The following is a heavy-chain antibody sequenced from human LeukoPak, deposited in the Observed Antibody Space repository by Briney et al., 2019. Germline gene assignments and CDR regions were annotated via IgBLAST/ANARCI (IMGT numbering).Heavy chain of an antibody. D-gene: IGHD7-27*01. J-gene: IGHJ4*02. CDR1: GFSFDDSA. CDR2: ISGDGASA. V-gene: IGHV3-43*02. CDR3: AKDDSTGGFDY. Sequence: PGGSLRLSCAASGFSFDDSAMYWVRQASGKGLEWVSLISGDGASAFYADSVKGRFTISRDNSKNSLYLQMNSLRTEDTAFYYCAKDDSTGGFDYWGQGTLVTVSS.